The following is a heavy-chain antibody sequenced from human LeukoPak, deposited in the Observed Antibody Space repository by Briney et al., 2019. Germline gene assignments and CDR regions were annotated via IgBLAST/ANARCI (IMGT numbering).Heavy chain of an antibody. CDR2: ISWDGGST. J-gene: IGHJ6*03. CDR1: GFTFDDYA. V-gene: IGHV3-43D*03. D-gene: IGHD1-26*01. CDR3: AKDMERGYYYYMDV. Sequence: GGSLRLSCAASGFTFDDYAMHWVRQAPGKGLEWVSLISWDGGSTYYADSVKGRFTISRDNSKNSLYLQMNSLRAEDTALYYCAKDMERGYYYYMDVWGKGTTVTVSS.